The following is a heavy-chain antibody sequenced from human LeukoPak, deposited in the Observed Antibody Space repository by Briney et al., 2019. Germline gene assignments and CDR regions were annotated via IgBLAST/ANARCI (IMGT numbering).Heavy chain of an antibody. D-gene: IGHD3-10*01. J-gene: IGHJ1*01. CDR2: ISYDGSNK. CDR1: GFTFSSYA. V-gene: IGHV3-30*04. CDR3: ARQGSGSYLEYFQH. Sequence: GGSLILSCAASGFTFSSYAMHWVRQAPGKGLEWVAVISYDGSNKYYADSVKGRFTISRDNSKNTLYLQMNSLRAEDTAVYYCARQGSGSYLEYFQHWGQGTLVTVSS.